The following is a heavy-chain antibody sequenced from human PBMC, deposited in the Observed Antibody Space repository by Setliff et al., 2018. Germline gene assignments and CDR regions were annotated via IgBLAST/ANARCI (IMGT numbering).Heavy chain of an antibody. Sequence: ASVKVSCKASGYTFTSYYMHWVRQAPGQGLEWMGIINPSGGSTSYAQKFQGRVTITRDTSASTAYMELSSLRSEDTAVYYCARFRGWNYLVGWFDPWGQGTRVTVSS. CDR1: GYTFTSYY. CDR3: ARFRGWNYLVGWFDP. CDR2: INPSGGST. V-gene: IGHV1-46*01. J-gene: IGHJ5*02. D-gene: IGHD1-7*01.